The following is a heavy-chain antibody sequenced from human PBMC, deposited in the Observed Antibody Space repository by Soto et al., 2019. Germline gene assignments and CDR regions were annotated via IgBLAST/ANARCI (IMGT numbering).Heavy chain of an antibody. D-gene: IGHD3-3*01. J-gene: IGHJ6*02. CDR2: ISRSGDIT. Sequence: EVQLVESGGGLVKPGGSLRLSCAASGFNFRNHAMTWVRQAPGKGPEWVSSISRSGDITYYVDSVKGRFIISRDSSKNTLYLQMNGLSAEDAAIYYCVKDWSGEKCPCMDVWGQGTTVTVS. CDR1: GFNFRNHA. V-gene: IGHV3-23*04. CDR3: VKDWSGEKCPCMDV.